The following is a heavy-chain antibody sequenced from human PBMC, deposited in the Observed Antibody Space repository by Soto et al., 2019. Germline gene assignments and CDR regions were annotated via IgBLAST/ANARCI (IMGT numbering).Heavy chain of an antibody. V-gene: IGHV4-39*02. CDR3: ARRGVTRPSFDF. D-gene: IGHD3-10*01. Sequence: SETLSLTCTVSGGSISSSAYYWGWIRQSPGRGLEWIGIIHNSGSTYYNSSLKSRVTISVDTSNNHFSLRLSSMTAADTAVYFCARRGVTRPSFDFWGQGSLVTVSS. CDR2: IHNSGST. J-gene: IGHJ4*02. CDR1: GGSISSSAYY.